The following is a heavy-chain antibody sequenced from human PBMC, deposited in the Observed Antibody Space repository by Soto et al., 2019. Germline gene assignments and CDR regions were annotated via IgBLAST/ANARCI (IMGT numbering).Heavy chain of an antibody. V-gene: IGHV1-46*01. J-gene: IGHJ4*02. D-gene: IGHD2-2*01. CDR2: INPSGGST. Sequence: QVQLVQSGAEVKKPGASVKVSCKASGYTFTSYYMHWVRQAPGQGLEWMGIINPSGGSTSYAQKFQGRVTMTRDTSTNTVYMELSSLRSEDTAVYYCARAGIVVVPAASYYFDYWGQGTLVTDSS. CDR1: GYTFTSYY. CDR3: ARAGIVVVPAASYYFDY.